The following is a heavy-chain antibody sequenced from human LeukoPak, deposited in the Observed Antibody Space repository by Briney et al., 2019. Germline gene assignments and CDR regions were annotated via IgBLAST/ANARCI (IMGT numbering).Heavy chain of an antibody. D-gene: IGHD2-2*01. CDR1: GGSISSRSHY. CDR3: ARRSTSNLAFDY. V-gene: IGHV4-39*01. CDR2: IYYSGST. J-gene: IGHJ4*02. Sequence: KPSETLSLTCTVSGGSISSRSHYWGWVRQPPGRGLEWIGSIYYSGSTYYNPSLKSRVTISVDTSKNQFSLKLSSVTAADTAVYYCARRSTSNLAFDYWGQGTLVTVSS.